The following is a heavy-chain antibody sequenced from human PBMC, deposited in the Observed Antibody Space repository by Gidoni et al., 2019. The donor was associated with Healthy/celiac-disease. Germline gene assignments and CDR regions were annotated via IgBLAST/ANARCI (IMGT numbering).Heavy chain of an antibody. Sequence: EVQLVESGGGLVQPGGSLRLSCAASGFTFSSYSMNWVRQAPGKGLEWVSYISSSSSTIYYADSVKGRFTISRDNAKNSLYLQMNSLRDEDTAVYYCARDTYTRIAVAGISKFHAFDIWGQGTMVTVSS. V-gene: IGHV3-48*02. J-gene: IGHJ3*02. D-gene: IGHD6-19*01. CDR1: GFTFSSYS. CDR3: ARDTYTRIAVAGISKFHAFDI. CDR2: ISSSSSTI.